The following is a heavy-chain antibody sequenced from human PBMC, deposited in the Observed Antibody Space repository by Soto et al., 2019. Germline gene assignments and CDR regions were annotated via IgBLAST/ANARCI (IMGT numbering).Heavy chain of an antibody. Sequence: PEETLSLTCAVYGGSFSGYYWSWIRQPPGKGPEWIGEINHSGSTNYNPSLKSRVTISVDTSKNQFSLKLSSVTAADTAVYYCARGKGGYYYYGMDVWGQGTTVTVSS. V-gene: IGHV4-34*01. CDR1: GGSFSGYY. CDR2: INHSGST. CDR3: ARGKGGYYYYGMDV. J-gene: IGHJ6*02.